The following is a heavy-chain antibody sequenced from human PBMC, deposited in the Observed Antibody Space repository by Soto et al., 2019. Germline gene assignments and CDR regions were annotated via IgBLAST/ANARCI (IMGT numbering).Heavy chain of an antibody. CDR1: GYTLTGYY. Sequence: ASVKVSCKASGYTLTGYYMHWVRQAPGQGLEWMGWINPNTGGTNYAQKFQGRVTMTRDTSITTAYMELSRLRSDDTAVYYCSRARGGRMSDFDIWGQGTMVTVSS. J-gene: IGHJ3*02. D-gene: IGHD3-16*01. V-gene: IGHV1-2*02. CDR3: SRARGGRMSDFDI. CDR2: INPNTGGT.